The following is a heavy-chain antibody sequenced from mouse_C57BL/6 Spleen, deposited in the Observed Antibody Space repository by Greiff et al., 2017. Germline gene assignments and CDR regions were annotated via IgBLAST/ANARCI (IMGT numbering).Heavy chain of an antibody. CDR3: AREVYYGSSYGYCDV. CDR2: IYPGSGST. J-gene: IGHJ1*03. CDR1: GYTFTSYW. Sequence: QVQLQQPGAELVKPGASVKMSCKASGYTFTSYWITWVKQRPGQGLEWIGDIYPGSGSTNYNEKFKSKATLTVDTSSSTAYMQLSSLTSEDSAVYYCAREVYYGSSYGYCDVWGTGTTVTVSS. V-gene: IGHV1-55*01. D-gene: IGHD1-1*01.